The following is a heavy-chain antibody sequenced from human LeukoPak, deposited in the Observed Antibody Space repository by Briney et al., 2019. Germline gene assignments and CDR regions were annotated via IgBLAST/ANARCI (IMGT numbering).Heavy chain of an antibody. D-gene: IGHD4-17*01. CDR2: IRFDGTNK. J-gene: IGHJ4*02. V-gene: IGHV3-30*02. CDR3: ARDYADYVGYFFFDY. CDR1: GFTFSSYG. Sequence: GGSLRLSCAASGFTFSSYGMHWVRQAPGKGLEWVAFIRFDGTNKYSADSVKGRFTISRDNSKDTLYLQMNSPRAEDTAVYYCARDYADYVGYFFFDYWGQGTLVTVSS.